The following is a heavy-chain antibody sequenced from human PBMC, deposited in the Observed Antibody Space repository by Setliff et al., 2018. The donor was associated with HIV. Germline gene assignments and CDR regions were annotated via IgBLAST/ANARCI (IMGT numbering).Heavy chain of an antibody. CDR3: ARGALLAVFDFDH. V-gene: IGHV1-3*01. Sequence: RASVKVSCKASGYTFTTYSMHWVRQAPGQSLEWMGWISVGKGDTKYSQEFQDRITITRDTSANTAYMELNNLRSDDTAVYFCARGALLAVFDFDHWGHGTLVTVSS. CDR1: GYTFTTYS. J-gene: IGHJ4*01. CDR2: ISVGKGDT. D-gene: IGHD3-10*01.